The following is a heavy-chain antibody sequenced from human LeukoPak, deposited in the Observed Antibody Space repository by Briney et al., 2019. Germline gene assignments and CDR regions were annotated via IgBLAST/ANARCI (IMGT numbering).Heavy chain of an antibody. CDR2: TDYMSQCNY. CDR1: GDSVSSNSTA. CDR3: ARGVFSHWFDP. J-gene: IGHJ5*02. V-gene: IGHV6-1*01. Sequence: WQTLSLTCAISGDSVSSNSTAWNWIRQSPSRCLEWLGRTDYMSQCNYEYAVSVESPITVNPATSNYKCSLQLNSVTPEHTSVYYCARGVFSHWFDPWGQGTLVIVSS.